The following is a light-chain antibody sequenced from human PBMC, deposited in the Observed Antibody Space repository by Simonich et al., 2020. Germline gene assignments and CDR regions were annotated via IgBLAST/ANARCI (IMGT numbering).Light chain of an antibody. J-gene: IGKJ2*01. Sequence: DIGMTQSPDSLAVSLGERATINCKSSQSVLYSSTNKNYLAWYQQKPGQPPKLLIYWASTRESGVPDRFSGSGSGTDFTLTISSLQAEDVAVYYCQQYYSTPYTFGQGTKVEIK. CDR3: QQYYSTPYT. CDR2: WAS. CDR1: QSVLYSSTNKNY. V-gene: IGKV4-1*01.